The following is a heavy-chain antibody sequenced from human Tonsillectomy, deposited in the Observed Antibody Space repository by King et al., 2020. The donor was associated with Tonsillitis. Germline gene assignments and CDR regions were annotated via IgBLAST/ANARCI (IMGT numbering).Heavy chain of an antibody. CDR3: ARETPSGDDAFDV. J-gene: IGHJ3*01. CDR2: INHRGST. Sequence: VQLQQWGAGLLKSSETLSLTCAVYGGSLSGYYWSWIRQPPGKGLEWIGEINHRGSTNYNPSLKSRGTISVDTSKKQFYLKVSSVTAADTAVYYCARETPSGDDAFDVWGQGTMVTVSS. CDR1: GGSLSGYY. D-gene: IGHD1-26*01. V-gene: IGHV4-34*01.